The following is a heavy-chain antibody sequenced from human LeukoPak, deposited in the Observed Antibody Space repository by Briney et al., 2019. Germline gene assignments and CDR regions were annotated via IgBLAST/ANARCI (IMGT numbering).Heavy chain of an antibody. Sequence: GGSLRLSCAASGFTFGIYAMSWVRQAPGKGLEWVANIKQDGSQKSYVDSVKGRFTISRDNANNLLYLQMNSLRAEDTAVYYCARESFAARWDWGQGTLVTVSS. CDR2: IKQDGSQK. CDR1: GFTFGIYA. J-gene: IGHJ4*02. CDR3: ARESFAARWD. V-gene: IGHV3-7*01. D-gene: IGHD6-6*01.